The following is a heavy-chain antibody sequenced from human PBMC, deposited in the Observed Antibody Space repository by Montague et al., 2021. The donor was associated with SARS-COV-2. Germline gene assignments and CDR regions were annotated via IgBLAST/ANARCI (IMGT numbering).Heavy chain of an antibody. CDR1: GDSVSSSDYY. CDR2: VYYSGYT. V-gene: IGHV4-39*01. J-gene: IGHJ4*02. D-gene: IGHD2/OR15-2a*01. CDR3: ARRRIREDYFDF. Sequence: SETLSLTCTVSGDSVSSSDYYWGWIRQPPGKGLEWLGSVYYSGYTYYNPSVKGRVTISIDASKNQFSLKLNSLTATDTAIYHCARRRIREDYFDFWGQGTLVTVSS.